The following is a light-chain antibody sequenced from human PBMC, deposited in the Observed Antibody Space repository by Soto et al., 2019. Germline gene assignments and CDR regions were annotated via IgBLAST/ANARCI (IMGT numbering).Light chain of an antibody. CDR2: KAS. Sequence: DIQMTQSPSTLSASVGDRVTITCRASQSISSWLAWYQQKPGKAPKLMIYKASSLESRVPSRFSGSGSGTEFTLTISSLQPDDFATYYCQQYNNYPRTFGQGTKVEIK. J-gene: IGKJ1*01. CDR1: QSISSW. V-gene: IGKV1-5*03. CDR3: QQYNNYPRT.